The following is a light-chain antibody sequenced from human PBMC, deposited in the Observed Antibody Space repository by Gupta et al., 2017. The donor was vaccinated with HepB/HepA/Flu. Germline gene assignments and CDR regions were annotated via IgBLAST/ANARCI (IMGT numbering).Light chain of an antibody. CDR3: QQNDSTPLWT. Sequence: DIQMTQAPSSLSASVGDRVTITCRASQSISNFLNWYQQKPGKAPNLLIYAASTLQTGVSSRFSGSGSGTDFTLTISSRQPEDIATYYCQQNDSTPLWTFGQGTKVEIK. J-gene: IGKJ1*01. V-gene: IGKV1-39*01. CDR1: QSISNF. CDR2: AAS.